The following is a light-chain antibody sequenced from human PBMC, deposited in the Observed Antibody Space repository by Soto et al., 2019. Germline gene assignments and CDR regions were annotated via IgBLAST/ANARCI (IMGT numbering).Light chain of an antibody. CDR1: QSVRGN. J-gene: IGKJ1*01. Sequence: EIVITQSPPTLSVSPGERATLSCRASQSVRGNLAWYQQKPGQAPRLLIYGASSRATGIPARFSGSGSGTDFTLTISSLEPEDFAVYYCQQHSHWPPWTFGQGTKVDIK. V-gene: IGKV3D-15*01. CDR3: QQHSHWPPWT. CDR2: GAS.